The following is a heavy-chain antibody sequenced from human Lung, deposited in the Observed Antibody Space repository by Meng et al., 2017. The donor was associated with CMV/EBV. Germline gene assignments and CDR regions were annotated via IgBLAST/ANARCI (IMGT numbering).Heavy chain of an antibody. J-gene: IGHJ5*02. CDR3: ARVYGSGINWFDP. Sequence: ASXXVSXKASGYTFTGYHIHWVRQAPGQGLEWMGWINPNSGGTNYAQKFQGRVTMTRDTSISTAYMELSRLRSDDTAVYYCARVYGSGINWFDPWGQGTXV. D-gene: IGHD3-10*01. CDR2: INPNSGGT. V-gene: IGHV1-2*02. CDR1: GYTFTGYH.